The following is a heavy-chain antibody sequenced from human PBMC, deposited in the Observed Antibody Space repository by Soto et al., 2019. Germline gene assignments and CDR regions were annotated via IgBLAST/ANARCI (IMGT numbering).Heavy chain of an antibody. D-gene: IGHD5-18*01. CDR1: VGSISSAAYY. CDR2: VSQSGST. CDR3: AREYTYGSNFFDC. Sequence: QVRLQESGPGLVKPSQPLSLTCTVPVGSISSAAYYWRWIRQHPGKGLEWIGYVSQSGSTYYNPSLESRVIISVDTSKNQFSLSLTSVTAADTAVYYCAREYTYGSNFFDCWGQGALVTVSS. J-gene: IGHJ4*02. V-gene: IGHV4-31*03.